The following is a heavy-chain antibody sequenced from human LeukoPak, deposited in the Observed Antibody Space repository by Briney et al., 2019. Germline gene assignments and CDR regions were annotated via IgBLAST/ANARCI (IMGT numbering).Heavy chain of an antibody. Sequence: GGSLRLSCAASGFTFSIYAMSWVRQAPGKGLEWVSTLSGTGDSTYYADSVKGRFTISRDNSKNTLYLQMNSLRAEDTAVYYCAKVSPVFDYWGQGTLVTVSS. CDR1: GFTFSIYA. V-gene: IGHV3-23*01. CDR3: AKVSPVFDY. CDR2: LSGTGDST. J-gene: IGHJ4*02.